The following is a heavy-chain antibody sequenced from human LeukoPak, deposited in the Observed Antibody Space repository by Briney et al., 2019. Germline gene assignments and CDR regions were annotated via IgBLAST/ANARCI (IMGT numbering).Heavy chain of an antibody. CDR1: GFTFSSYW. J-gene: IGHJ4*02. CDR3: VRAGGSSWSDY. V-gene: IGHV3-7*01. D-gene: IGHD6-13*01. CDR2: IKQGGSEK. Sequence: PGGSLRLSCVASGFTFSSYWMSWVRQAPGQGLEWVANIKQGGSEKHYVDSVKGRFTISRDNAKNSLYLQMASLRAEDTAVYYCVRAGGSSWSDYWGQGTLLIVSS.